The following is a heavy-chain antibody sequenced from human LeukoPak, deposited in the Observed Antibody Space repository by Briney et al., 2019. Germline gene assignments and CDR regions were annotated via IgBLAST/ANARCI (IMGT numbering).Heavy chain of an antibody. Sequence: ASVKVSCTASGYTFTSYGISWVRQAPGQGLEWMGWISAYNGNTNYAQKLQGRVTMTTDISTSTAYMELRSLRSDDTAVYYCARDGWELLTGGEYYFDYWGQGTLVTVSS. CDR3: ARDGWELLTGGEYYFDY. D-gene: IGHD1-26*01. J-gene: IGHJ4*02. CDR1: GYTFTSYG. CDR2: ISAYNGNT. V-gene: IGHV1-18*01.